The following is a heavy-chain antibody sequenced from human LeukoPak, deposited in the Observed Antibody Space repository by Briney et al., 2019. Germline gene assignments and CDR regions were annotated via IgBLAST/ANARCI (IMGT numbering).Heavy chain of an antibody. CDR1: GYTFTSYY. Sequence: SVKVSCKASGYTFTSYYMHRVRQAPGQGLEWMGGIIPILGTANYAQKFQGRVTITADESTSTAYMELSSLRSEDTAVYYCAREVGYYDSSGTEVDAFDIWGQGTMVTVSS. J-gene: IGHJ3*02. V-gene: IGHV1-69*13. CDR3: AREVGYYDSSGTEVDAFDI. D-gene: IGHD3-22*01. CDR2: IIPILGTA.